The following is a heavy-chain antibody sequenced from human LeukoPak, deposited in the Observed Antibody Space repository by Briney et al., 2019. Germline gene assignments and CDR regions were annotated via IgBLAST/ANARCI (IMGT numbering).Heavy chain of an antibody. CDR3: ARLPDAFDI. CDR2: IYYSGST. J-gene: IGHJ3*02. Sequence: SETLSLTCTVSGGSISSSSYYWGWIRQPPGKGLEWIGSIYYSGSTYYNPSLKSRVTISVDTSKNQFSLKLSSVTAADTAVYYCARLPDAFDIWGQGTMVTVSS. CDR1: GGSISSSSYY. V-gene: IGHV4-39*07.